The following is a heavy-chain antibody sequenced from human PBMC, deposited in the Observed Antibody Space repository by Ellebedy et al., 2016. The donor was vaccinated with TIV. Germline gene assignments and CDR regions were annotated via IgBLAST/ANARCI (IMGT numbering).Heavy chain of an antibody. CDR1: GGSFSGYY. Sequence: SETLSLXXAVYGGSFSGYYWSWIRQSPGKGLEWIGKISHTGTTDHNPSLLSRVTMSLDTSKNQFSLRMTSVTAADTAMYYCARVARGTTLTTWGLHYYYYMDVWGKGTTVTVS. V-gene: IGHV4-34*10. CDR2: ISHTGTT. J-gene: IGHJ6*03. D-gene: IGHD4-11*01. CDR3: ARVARGTTLTTWGLHYYYYMDV.